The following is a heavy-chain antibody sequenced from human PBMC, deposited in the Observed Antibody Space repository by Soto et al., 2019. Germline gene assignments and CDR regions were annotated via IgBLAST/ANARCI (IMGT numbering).Heavy chain of an antibody. D-gene: IGHD3-22*01. CDR3: ARQSYDSSDYFDY. CDR2: IYYSGST. CDR1: GDSISSSIYY. V-gene: IGHV4-39*01. Sequence: SETLSLTCTVSGDSISSSIYYWGWVRQPPGKGLEWIGSIYYSGSTYYNPSLKSRVTISVDTSRIHFSLKLISVTAADTAVYYCARQSYDSSDYFDYWGQGTLVTVSS. J-gene: IGHJ4*02.